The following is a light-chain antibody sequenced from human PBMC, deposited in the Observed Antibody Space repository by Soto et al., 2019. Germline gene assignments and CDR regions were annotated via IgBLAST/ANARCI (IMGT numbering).Light chain of an antibody. Sequence: IVLTQSSAKLSGSPGERATLSCRASQGVSSYLAWYQQKPGQAPRLLIYDASNRATGIPARFSGSGSGTDFTLTISSLEPEDFAVYYCQQRSNSFTFGPGTKVDIK. CDR1: QGVSSY. V-gene: IGKV3-11*01. J-gene: IGKJ3*01. CDR3: QQRSNSFT. CDR2: DAS.